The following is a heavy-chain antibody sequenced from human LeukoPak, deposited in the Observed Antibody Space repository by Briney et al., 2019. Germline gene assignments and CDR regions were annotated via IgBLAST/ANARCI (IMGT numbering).Heavy chain of an antibody. Sequence: PGGSLRLSCAASGFAFSSYSMNWVRQAPGKGLEWVALIWYDGSKKFYADSVKGRFTISRDNSKNTLYLQMNSLRVEDTAVYYCARAGVGYNREYFQHWGQGTLVTVSS. CDR3: ARAGVGYNREYFQH. J-gene: IGHJ1*01. D-gene: IGHD1-26*01. CDR1: GFAFSSYS. V-gene: IGHV3-33*08. CDR2: IWYDGSKK.